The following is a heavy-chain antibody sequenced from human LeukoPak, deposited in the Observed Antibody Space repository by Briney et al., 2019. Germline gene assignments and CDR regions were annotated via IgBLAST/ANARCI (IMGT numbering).Heavy chain of an antibody. CDR1: GFTFSSYG. CDR3: TKARSASSSSCYNY. D-gene: IGHD2-2*02. V-gene: IGHV3-23*01. Sequence: GRSLRLSCATSGFTFSSYGMHWVRQAPGKGLEWVSNISGSDTSTYYADSVKGRFTISRDNSKNTLELQMDSLRAEDTAVYYCTKARSASSSSCYNYWGQGILVTVSS. J-gene: IGHJ4*02. CDR2: ISGSDTST.